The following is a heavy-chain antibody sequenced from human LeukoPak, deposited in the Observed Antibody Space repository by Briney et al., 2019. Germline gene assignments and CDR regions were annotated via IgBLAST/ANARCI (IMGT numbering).Heavy chain of an antibody. Sequence: GGSLRLSCAASGFTFDEYGMNWVRQAPGKGLEWVSGINWNSGSRGYADSVKGRFTISRDNAKNSVYLQMNSLRAEDTALYYCARAGNSIYYYFYMDVWGKGTTVTVSS. CDR1: GFTFDEYG. V-gene: IGHV3-20*04. CDR3: ARAGNSIYYYFYMDV. CDR2: INWNSGSR. J-gene: IGHJ6*03. D-gene: IGHD1-1*01.